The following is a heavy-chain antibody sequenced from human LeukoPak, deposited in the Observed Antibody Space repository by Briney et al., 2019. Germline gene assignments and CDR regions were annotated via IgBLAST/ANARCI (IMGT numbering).Heavy chain of an antibody. CDR3: AKGRSAGIAVDAFDY. CDR1: GFTFSSYG. CDR2: ISYDGSNK. Sequence: AGGSLRLSCAAFGFTFSSYGMHWVRQDPGKGLEWVAVISYDGSNKYYVDSVKGRFTISRDNSKNTLYLQMNSLRAEDTAVYYCAKGRSAGIAVDAFDYWGQGTLVTVSS. D-gene: IGHD6-19*01. J-gene: IGHJ4*02. V-gene: IGHV3-30*18.